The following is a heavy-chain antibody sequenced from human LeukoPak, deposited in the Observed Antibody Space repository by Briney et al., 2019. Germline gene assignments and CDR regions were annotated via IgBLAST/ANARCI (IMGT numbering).Heavy chain of an antibody. J-gene: IGHJ3*02. Sequence: GGSLRLSCAASGFTFSNYAMSWVRQAPGKGLEWVSAISGGGDTTYYADSVKGRFTISTDNSKNTLYLQMNSLRAEDTALYYCANTARDDAFDIWGQGTMVTVSS. CDR1: GFTFSNYA. CDR3: ANTARDDAFDI. V-gene: IGHV3-23*01. CDR2: ISGGGDTT.